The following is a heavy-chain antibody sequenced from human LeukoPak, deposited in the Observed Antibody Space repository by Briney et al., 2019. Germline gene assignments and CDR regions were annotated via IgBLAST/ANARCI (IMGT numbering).Heavy chain of an antibody. CDR2: IRYDGTNK. Sequence: GGSLRLSCAASGFTFGNHWMSWVRQAPGKGLEWVAFIRYDGTNKWYADSVKGRFTISRDNSKNMLYLQMNSLRAEDTAVYHCAKDRDYGDYPSAYYYYMDVWGKGTTVTVSS. CDR3: AKDRDYGDYPSAYYYYMDV. V-gene: IGHV3-30*02. CDR1: GFTFGNHW. J-gene: IGHJ6*03. D-gene: IGHD4-17*01.